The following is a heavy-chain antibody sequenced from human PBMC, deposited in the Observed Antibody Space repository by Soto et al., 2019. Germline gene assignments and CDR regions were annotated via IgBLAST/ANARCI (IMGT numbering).Heavy chain of an antibody. CDR2: ISGGGVTT. D-gene: IGHD3-10*01. V-gene: IGHV3-23*01. CDR1: GFVFSAYA. Sequence: EVPLLESGGGLVQPGESLRLSCTGSGFVFSAYAMSWVRQASGKGLEWVASISGGGVTTYYADSVKGRFTISRDNSKNTLYLQMNSLGGEDSAMYYCARDMAYWGHGSLVTVSS. J-gene: IGHJ4*01. CDR3: ARDMAY.